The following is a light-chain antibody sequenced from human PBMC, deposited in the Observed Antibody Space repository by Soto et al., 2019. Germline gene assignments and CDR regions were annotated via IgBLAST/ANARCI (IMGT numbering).Light chain of an antibody. CDR3: TSYTTSSTWV. J-gene: IGLJ3*02. CDR2: EVT. CDR1: SSDVGGYKY. Sequence: QSALTQPASVSGSPGQSITISCTGTSSDVGGYKYVSWYQQYPGKAPKLMIFEVTTRPSGVSHRFSGSKSGNTASLTISGLQAEDEADYYCTSYTTSSTWVFGGGTQLTVL. V-gene: IGLV2-14*01.